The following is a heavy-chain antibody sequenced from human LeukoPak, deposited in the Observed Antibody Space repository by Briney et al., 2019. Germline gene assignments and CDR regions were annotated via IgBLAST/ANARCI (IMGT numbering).Heavy chain of an antibody. V-gene: IGHV4-39*01. CDR2: IYYSGST. CDR3: AGPRAAVGTEWFDP. D-gene: IGHD6-13*01. CDR1: GGSISSSSYY. Sequence: PSETLSLTCTVSGGSISSSSYYWGWIRQPPGKGLEWIGSIYYSGSTYYNPSLRSRVTISVDTSKNQFSLKLYSVIVADTAVYYCAGPRAAVGTEWFDPWGQGTLVTVSS. J-gene: IGHJ5*02.